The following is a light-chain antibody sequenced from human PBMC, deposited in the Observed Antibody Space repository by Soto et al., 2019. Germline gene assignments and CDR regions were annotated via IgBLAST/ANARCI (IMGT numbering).Light chain of an antibody. J-gene: IGKJ1*01. CDR1: QSVSST. V-gene: IGKV3-15*01. CDR3: QQYNNWPRT. Sequence: EIVMTQSPATLSVSPGERATLSCRASQSVSSTLAWYQQTPGQAPRLLIYGASTRATGIPARFSGSGSGTEFTLTISSLQSDYFAVYYCQQYNNWPRTFGQGTKVEIK. CDR2: GAS.